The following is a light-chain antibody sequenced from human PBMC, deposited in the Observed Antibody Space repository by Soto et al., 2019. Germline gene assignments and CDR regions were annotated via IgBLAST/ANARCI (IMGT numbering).Light chain of an antibody. CDR1: RDDIGAYDY. CDR2: EVT. Sequence: SGLTQPASVSGSPGQSITIACAGTRDDIGAYDYVCWYQQHAGNAPKLLVYEVTNRPSGVSDRFSGSKSGNTASLTISGLQAEDEADYYCNSYTNSSAVVFGGGTKVTVL. V-gene: IGLV2-14*01. J-gene: IGLJ2*01. CDR3: NSYTNSSAVV.